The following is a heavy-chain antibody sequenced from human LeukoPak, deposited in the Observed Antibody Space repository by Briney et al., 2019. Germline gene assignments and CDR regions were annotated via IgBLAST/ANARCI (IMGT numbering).Heavy chain of an antibody. J-gene: IGHJ4*02. CDR2: ISGSASST. CDR3: ARAARYGLHRLIPFDY. D-gene: IGHD5-18*01. CDR1: GFTFSSYG. Sequence: GGSLRLSCAASGFTFSSYGMSWVRQAPGKGLEWVSAISGSASSTYYADSVKGRFTISRDNSKNTLYLQMNSLRADDTAVYYCARAARYGLHRLIPFDYWGRGTLVTVSS. V-gene: IGHV3-23*01.